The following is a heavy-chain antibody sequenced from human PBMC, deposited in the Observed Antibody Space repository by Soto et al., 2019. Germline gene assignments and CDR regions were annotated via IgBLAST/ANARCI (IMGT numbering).Heavy chain of an antibody. CDR3: ARDSTLYDIGGESWFDP. CDR2: IWYDGSNK. J-gene: IGHJ5*02. D-gene: IGHD3-9*01. CDR1: GFTFSSYG. Sequence: PGGSLRLSCAASGFTFSSYGMHWIRQAPGKGLEWVAVIWYDGSNKYYADSVKGRFTISRDNSKNTLYLQMNSLRAEDTAVYYCARDSTLYDIGGESWFDPWGQGTLVTVSS. V-gene: IGHV3-33*01.